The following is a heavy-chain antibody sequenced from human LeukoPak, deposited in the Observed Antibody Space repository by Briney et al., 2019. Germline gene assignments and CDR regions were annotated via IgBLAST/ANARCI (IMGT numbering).Heavy chain of an antibody. CDR3: AMDPSPYCSSTSCHPG. CDR2: INPNSGGT. V-gene: IGHV1-2*02. Sequence: ASVKVSCKASGYTFTGYYMHWVRQAPGQGLEWMGWINPNSGGTNYAQKFQGSVTMTRDTSISTAYMELSRLRSDDTAVYYCAMDPSPYCSSTSCHPGWGQGTLVTVSS. D-gene: IGHD2-2*01. J-gene: IGHJ4*02. CDR1: GYTFTGYY.